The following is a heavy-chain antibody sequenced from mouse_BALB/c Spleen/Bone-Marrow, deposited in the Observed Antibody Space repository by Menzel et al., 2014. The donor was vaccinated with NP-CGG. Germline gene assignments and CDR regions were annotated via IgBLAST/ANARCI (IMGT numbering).Heavy chain of an antibody. Sequence: QVQLQQSGPGLVAPSQSLSITCTVSGFSLSRYSIHWVRQPPGEGLEWLGVIWGGGNTDYNSALKSRLSISKDNSKSQVFLKMNSLQTDDTAMCYCARFITTGTMDYWGQGTSVTVSS. V-gene: IGHV2-6-4*01. CDR1: GFSLSRYS. CDR2: IWGGGNT. J-gene: IGHJ4*01. D-gene: IGHD1-1*01. CDR3: ARFITTGTMDY.